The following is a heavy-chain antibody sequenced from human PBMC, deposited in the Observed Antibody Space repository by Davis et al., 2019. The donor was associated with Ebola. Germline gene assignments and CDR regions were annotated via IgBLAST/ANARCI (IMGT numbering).Heavy chain of an antibody. CDR2: ISSSSSYT. CDR3: ARRTPPDY. CDR1: GFTFSDYY. Sequence: GESLKISCAASGFTFSDYYMSWIRQAPGKGLEWVSYISSSSSYTNYADSVKGRFTISRDNAKNSLYLQMNSLRAEDTAVYYCARRTPPDYWGQGTLVTVSS. V-gene: IGHV3-11*06. J-gene: IGHJ4*02.